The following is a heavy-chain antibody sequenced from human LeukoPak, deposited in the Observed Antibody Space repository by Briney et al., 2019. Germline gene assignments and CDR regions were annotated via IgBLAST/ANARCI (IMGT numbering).Heavy chain of an antibody. V-gene: IGHV3-23*01. D-gene: IGHD2-15*01. CDR1: GFTFSSYA. Sequence: GGSLRLSCAASGFTFSSYAMSWVRQAPGKGLDWVSAISGSGGSTYYADSVKGRFTISRDNSKNTLYLQMNSLRAEDTAVYYCAKGRYCSGGSCYPHFDYWGQETLVTVSS. CDR2: ISGSGGST. CDR3: AKGRYCSGGSCYPHFDY. J-gene: IGHJ4*02.